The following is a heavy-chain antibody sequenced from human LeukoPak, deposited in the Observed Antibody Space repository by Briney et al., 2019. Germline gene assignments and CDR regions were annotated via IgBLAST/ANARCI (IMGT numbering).Heavy chain of an antibody. D-gene: IGHD4-17*01. CDR2: IIPIFGTA. Sequence: SVKVSXKASGGTFSSYAISWVRQAPGQGFEWMGRIIPIFGTANYAQKFQGRVTITTDESTSTAYMELSSLRSEDTAVYYCARDPGTTVTTLAFDIWGQGTMVTVSS. J-gene: IGHJ3*02. CDR1: GGTFSSYA. V-gene: IGHV1-69*05. CDR3: ARDPGTTVTTLAFDI.